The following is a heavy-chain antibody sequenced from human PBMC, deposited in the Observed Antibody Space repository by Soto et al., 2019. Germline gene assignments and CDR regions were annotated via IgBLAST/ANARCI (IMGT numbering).Heavy chain of an antibody. J-gene: IGHJ4*02. CDR1: GFTFDDYA. CDR2: ISYNSGTI. Sequence: GGSLRLSCAASGFTFDDYAMQWVRQAPGKGLEWVSGISYNSGTIGYADSVKGRFTISRDNAKKSLYLQMNSLRAEDTALYYCAKGEDRGYSFGPDFWGQGTLVTVSS. V-gene: IGHV3-9*01. D-gene: IGHD5-18*01. CDR3: AKGEDRGYSFGPDF.